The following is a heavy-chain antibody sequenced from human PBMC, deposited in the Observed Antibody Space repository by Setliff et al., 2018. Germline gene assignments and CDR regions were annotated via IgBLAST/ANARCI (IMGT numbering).Heavy chain of an antibody. CDR3: SRLVRYCTRTSCQRLSGDDY. Sequence: ASVKVSCKTSGYAFTDYGVTWVRQAPGQGLEWVGWISPYSGNTYYAPKFQGRITMTTDTSTTTAYMELKSLRSDDTAIYYCSRLVRYCTRTSCQRLSGDDYWGQGALVTVSS. V-gene: IGHV1-18*01. CDR2: ISPYSGNT. J-gene: IGHJ4*02. CDR1: GYAFTDYG. D-gene: IGHD2-2*01.